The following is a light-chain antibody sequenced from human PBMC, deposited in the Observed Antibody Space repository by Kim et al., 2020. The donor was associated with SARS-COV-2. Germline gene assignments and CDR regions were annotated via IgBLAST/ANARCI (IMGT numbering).Light chain of an antibody. CDR2: TES. V-gene: IGKV1-8*01. CDR1: QDVYTY. J-gene: IGKJ2*01. CDR3: QQYSDYPYN. Sequence: SASTGDRVTISCRASQDVYTYVAWYQQKPGKAPKLLIYTESNLQSGVPSRFSCSGSGTDLTLTISSLQSEDFATYYCQQYSDYPYNFGQGTKLEI.